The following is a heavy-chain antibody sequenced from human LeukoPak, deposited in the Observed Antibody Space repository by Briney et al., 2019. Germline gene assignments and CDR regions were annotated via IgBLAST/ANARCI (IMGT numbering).Heavy chain of an antibody. V-gene: IGHV4-39*01. Sequence: KPSETLSLTCSVSGGSTSSSSYHWGWIRQPPGKGLEWIGMIYFTGNTYYNPSLKSRVTFSLDTSKNEFSLKLTSVTAADTAIYYCARHFASGWETDYWGQGTLVTVSS. J-gene: IGHJ4*02. CDR3: ARHFASGWETDY. D-gene: IGHD6-19*01. CDR1: GGSTSSSSYH. CDR2: IYFTGNT.